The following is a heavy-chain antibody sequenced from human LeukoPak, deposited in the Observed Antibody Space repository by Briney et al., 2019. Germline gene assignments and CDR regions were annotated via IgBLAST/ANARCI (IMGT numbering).Heavy chain of an antibody. V-gene: IGHV3-23*01. D-gene: IGHD3-22*01. Sequence: PGGSLRLSCAASGFTFSNYAMSWVRQATGKGLEWVSDISGSGDDTYYAHSVKGRFTISRDNSQNTLFLKMNSLRAEDTAVYYCAKGSYYDSSGSFYFDYWGQGTLVTVSS. CDR3: AKGSYYDSSGSFYFDY. J-gene: IGHJ4*02. CDR1: GFTFSNYA. CDR2: ISGSGDDT.